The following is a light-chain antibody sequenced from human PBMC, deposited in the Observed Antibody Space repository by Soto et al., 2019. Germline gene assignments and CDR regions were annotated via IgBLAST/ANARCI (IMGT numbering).Light chain of an antibody. CDR2: EVS. CDR1: SSDVGGYNY. J-gene: IGLJ2*01. CDR3: SSYTSSSNVV. Sequence: SVLTQPASVSGSPGQSITISCTGTSSDVGGYNYVSWYQQHPGKAPKLMICEVSNRPSGVSNRFSGSKSGNTASLTISGLQAEDEADYYCSSYTSSSNVVFGGGTKVTVL. V-gene: IGLV2-14*01.